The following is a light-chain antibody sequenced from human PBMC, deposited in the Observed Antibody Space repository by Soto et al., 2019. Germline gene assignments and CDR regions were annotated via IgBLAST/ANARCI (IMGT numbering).Light chain of an antibody. V-gene: IGKV3-20*01. CDR1: PSVSSSQ. CDR3: QQFGSSPEYT. Sequence: EIVLTQSPGTLSLSPGERATLSCRASPSVSSSQLAWYQQKPGQAPRLLIYGASTTATGIPDRFSGGGSGTDFTLTISRLEPEDFAVYYCQQFGSSPEYTFGQGTKLEVK. J-gene: IGKJ2*01. CDR2: GAS.